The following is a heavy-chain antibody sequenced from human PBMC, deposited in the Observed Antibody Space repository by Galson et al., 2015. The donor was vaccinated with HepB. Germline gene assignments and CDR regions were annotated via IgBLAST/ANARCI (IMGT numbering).Heavy chain of an antibody. CDR1: GYTFTSYG. J-gene: IGHJ4*02. Sequence: SVKVSCKASGYTFTSYGISWVRQAPGQGLEWMGWISAYNGNTNYAQKLQGRVSMTTDTSTSTAYMELRSLRSDDTAVHYCARDQREPNGLQFDYWGQGTLVTVSS. CDR3: ARDQREPNGLQFDY. CDR2: ISAYNGNT. V-gene: IGHV1-18*01. D-gene: IGHD5-24*01.